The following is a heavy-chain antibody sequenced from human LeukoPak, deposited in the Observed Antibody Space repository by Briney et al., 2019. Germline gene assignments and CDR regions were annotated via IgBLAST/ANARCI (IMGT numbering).Heavy chain of an antibody. CDR3: ARDTRQGYYYDSSGYYLDAFDI. Sequence: GGSLRLSCAVSGFTFSSYGMYWVRQAPGKGLEWVAFIRYDGSNKYYADSVKGRFTISRDNSKNTLYLQMKSLRAEDTAVYYCARDTRQGYYYDSSGYYLDAFDIWGQGTMVTVSS. CDR1: GFTFSSYG. J-gene: IGHJ3*02. V-gene: IGHV3-30*02. CDR2: IRYDGSNK. D-gene: IGHD3-22*01.